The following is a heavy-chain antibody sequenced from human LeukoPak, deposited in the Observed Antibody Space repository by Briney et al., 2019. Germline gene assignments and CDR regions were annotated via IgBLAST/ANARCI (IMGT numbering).Heavy chain of an antibody. V-gene: IGHV4-4*07. CDR3: ARDKVGREQWLVRGLNAFDI. Sequence: SETLSLTCTVSGGSISSYYWSWIRQPAGKGLEWIGRIYTSGSTNYNPSLKSRVTISVDTSKNQFSLKLSSVTAADTAVYYCARDKVGREQWLVRGLNAFDIWGQGTMVTVSS. CDR1: GGSISSYY. CDR2: IYTSGST. D-gene: IGHD6-19*01. J-gene: IGHJ3*02.